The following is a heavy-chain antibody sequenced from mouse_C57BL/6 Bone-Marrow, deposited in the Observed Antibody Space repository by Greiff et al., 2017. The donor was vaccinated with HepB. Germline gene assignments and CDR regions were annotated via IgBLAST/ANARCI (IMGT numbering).Heavy chain of an antibody. J-gene: IGHJ1*03. D-gene: IGHD1-1*01. CDR1: GFSFTSYA. CDR3: GRFYYYGRGYFDV. V-gene: IGHV2-9-1*01. CDR2: IWTGGGT. Sequence: VQGVESGPGLVAPSQSLSITCTVSGFSFTSYAISWVRQPPVKGLEWLGVIWTGGGTNYNSALKSRLSISKDNSKSQVFLKMNSLPTDDTARYYCGRFYYYGRGYFDVWGTGTTVTVSS.